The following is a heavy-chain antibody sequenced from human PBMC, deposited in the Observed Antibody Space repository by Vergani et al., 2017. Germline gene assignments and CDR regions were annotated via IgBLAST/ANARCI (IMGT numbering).Heavy chain of an antibody. CDR3: AKHFRGWGIDY. CDR1: EFTLGNFA. J-gene: IGHJ4*02. D-gene: IGHD3-16*01. Sequence: QVQLVESGGAVVRRGGSRRLSCQTSEFTLGNFAMRWVRRGPGKGLDSLAFIQFNGSNQYYADSVKGRFTLSRDFSKNTLYLQMNSLRTDDTATYYCAKHFRGWGIDYWGQGTQVIVSS. CDR2: IQFNGSNQ. V-gene: IGHV3-30*02.